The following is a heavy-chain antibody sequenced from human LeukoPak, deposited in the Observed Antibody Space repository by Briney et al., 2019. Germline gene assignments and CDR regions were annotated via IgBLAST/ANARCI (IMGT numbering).Heavy chain of an antibody. V-gene: IGHV4-34*01. CDR2: INHSGST. J-gene: IGHJ6*04. CDR1: GGSFSGYY. D-gene: IGHD2-2*01. CDR3: ASARTTAFMDI. Sequence: SETLSLTCAVYGGSFSGYYWSWIRQPPGKGLEWIGEINHSGSTNYNPSLKSRVTISVDTSKNQFSLKLSSVTAADTAVYYCASARTTAFMDIWGKGTTVTVSS.